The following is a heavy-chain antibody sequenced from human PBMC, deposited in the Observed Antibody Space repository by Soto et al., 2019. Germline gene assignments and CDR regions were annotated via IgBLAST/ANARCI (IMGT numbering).Heavy chain of an antibody. CDR2: VYSSGGT. D-gene: IGHD3-3*01. CDR1: GGSMTSYY. Sequence: QVHLQQSGPGLVKPSETLSLSCTVSGGSMTSYYWTWIRRAAGKGLEWIGRVYSSGGTHYNPSLKSRVTISLDTSKNPFSLRLSSVTEADTAVYFCARGQRFSDWVDPWGQGTLVNVSS. J-gene: IGHJ5*02. CDR3: ARGQRFSDWVDP. V-gene: IGHV4-4*07.